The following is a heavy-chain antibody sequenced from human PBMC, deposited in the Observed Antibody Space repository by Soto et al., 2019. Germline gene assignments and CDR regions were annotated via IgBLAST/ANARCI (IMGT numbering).Heavy chain of an antibody. Sequence: QVQLVESGGGVVQPGRSLRFSCAASGFSFSNFGIHWVRQAPGKGLEWVAVIWYDGSNKYYTDSVKGRFTISRDNSKNTVYLQMNSRRAEDTAVYYCARDNYGFDYWGQGTLVTVSS. CDR3: ARDNYGFDY. D-gene: IGHD3-10*01. J-gene: IGHJ4*02. CDR1: GFSFSNFG. V-gene: IGHV3-33*01. CDR2: IWYDGSNK.